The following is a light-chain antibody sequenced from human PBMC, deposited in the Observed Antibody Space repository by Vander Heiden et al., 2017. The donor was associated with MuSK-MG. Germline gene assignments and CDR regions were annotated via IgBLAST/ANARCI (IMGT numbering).Light chain of an antibody. Sequence: SSELTQDPAVSVALGQTVRITCQGDSLRSYYASWYQQKPGQAPVLVMYGINSRPSGIPDRFSGSSSGNTASLTITGAQAEDEAVYYCDSRDSSGNLLWVFGGGTRLTVL. J-gene: IGLJ3*02. CDR3: DSRDSSGNLLWV. CDR2: GIN. V-gene: IGLV3-19*01. CDR1: SLRSYY.